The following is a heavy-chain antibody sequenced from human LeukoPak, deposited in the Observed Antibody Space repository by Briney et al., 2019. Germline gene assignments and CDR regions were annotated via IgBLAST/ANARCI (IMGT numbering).Heavy chain of an antibody. J-gene: IGHJ5*02. Sequence: SETLSLTCTVSGGSISSYYWSWIRQPPGKGLEWIGYIYYSGSTNYNPSLKSRITISVDTSKNQFSLKLSSVTAADTAVYYCARRSSGYYYEGSWFDPWGQGTLVTVSS. CDR3: ARRSSGYYYEGSWFDP. CDR2: IYYSGST. V-gene: IGHV4-59*08. CDR1: GGSISSYY. D-gene: IGHD3-22*01.